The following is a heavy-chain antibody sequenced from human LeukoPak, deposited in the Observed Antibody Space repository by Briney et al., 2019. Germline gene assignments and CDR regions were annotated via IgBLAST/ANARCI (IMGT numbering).Heavy chain of an antibody. CDR3: CIAVAGTLYYFDY. CDR2: IIPIFGTA. D-gene: IGHD6-19*01. Sequence: ASVKVSCKASGGTFSSYAISWVRQAPGQGLEWMGGIIPIFGTANYAQKFQGRVTITADKSTSTAYMELSSLRSEDTAVYYCCIAVAGTLYYFDYWGRGTLVTVSS. V-gene: IGHV1-69*06. CDR1: GGTFSSYA. J-gene: IGHJ4*02.